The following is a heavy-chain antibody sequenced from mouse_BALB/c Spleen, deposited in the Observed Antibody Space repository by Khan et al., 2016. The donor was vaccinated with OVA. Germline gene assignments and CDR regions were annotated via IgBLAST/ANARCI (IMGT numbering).Heavy chain of an antibody. CDR2: FNTSTDYA. Sequence: QVQLQQSGAELAKPGASVKMSCKASGYTFSTYWMHWVKQRPGQGLEWIGYFNTSTDYADFNQKFKDKATLTADKSSSTAFMQLSSLTSEDSAVYYCTRLGSYYGSTIVFWGQGTTLTVSS. CDR1: GYTFSTYW. D-gene: IGHD1-1*01. V-gene: IGHV1-7*01. CDR3: TRLGSYYGSTIVF. J-gene: IGHJ2*01.